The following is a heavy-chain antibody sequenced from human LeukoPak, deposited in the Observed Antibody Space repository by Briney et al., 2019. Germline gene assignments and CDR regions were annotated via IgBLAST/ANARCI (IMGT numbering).Heavy chain of an antibody. D-gene: IGHD3-22*01. Sequence: QTGGSLRLSCAASGFTFSSYGMHWVRQAPGKGLEWVAVISYDGSNKYYADSVKGRFTISRDNSKNTLYLQMNSLRAEDTAVYYCAKDERHYYDSSGYPLRPPGYWGQGTLVTVSS. CDR2: ISYDGSNK. CDR3: AKDERHYYDSSGYPLRPPGY. CDR1: GFTFSSYG. V-gene: IGHV3-30*18. J-gene: IGHJ4*02.